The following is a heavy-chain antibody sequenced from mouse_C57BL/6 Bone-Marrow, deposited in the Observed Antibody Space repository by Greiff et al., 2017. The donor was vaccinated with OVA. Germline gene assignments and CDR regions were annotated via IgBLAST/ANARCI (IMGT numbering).Heavy chain of an antibody. Sequence: EVQLVESGGGLVQPKGSLKLSCAASGFSFNTYAMNWVRQAPGKGLEWVARIRSKSNNYATYYADSVKDRFTISRDDSESMLYLQMNNLKTEDTAMYYCVRNPGGYFDVWGTGTTVTVSS. V-gene: IGHV10-1*01. CDR3: VRNPGGYFDV. J-gene: IGHJ1*03. CDR2: IRSKSNNYAT. CDR1: GFSFNTYA.